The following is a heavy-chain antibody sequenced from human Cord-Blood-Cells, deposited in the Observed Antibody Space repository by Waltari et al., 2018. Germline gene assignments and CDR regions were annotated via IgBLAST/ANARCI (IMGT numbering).Heavy chain of an antibody. CDR2: INHSGST. J-gene: IGHJ6*02. CDR3: AGSYCSSTSCYTGDGMDV. CDR1: GGSFSGSY. D-gene: IGHD2-2*02. V-gene: IGHV4-34*01. Sequence: QVQLQQWGAGLLKPSETLSLTCAVYGGSFSGSYWRWIRPPPGRGLEWIGEINHSGSTNYNPSLKSRVTISVDTSKNQFSLKLSSVTAADTAVYYCAGSYCSSTSCYTGDGMDVWGQGTTVTVSS.